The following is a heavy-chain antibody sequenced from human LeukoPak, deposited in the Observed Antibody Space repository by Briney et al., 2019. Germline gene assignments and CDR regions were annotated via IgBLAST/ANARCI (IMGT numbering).Heavy chain of an antibody. CDR2: FYPEDGET. D-gene: IGHD6-13*01. CDR3: ATVGYSSSWYGSYYFDY. CDR1: GYTLTELS. V-gene: IGHV1-24*01. Sequence: ASVKVSCKVSGYTLTELSMHWVRQAPGKGLEWMGGFYPEDGETIYAQKFQGRVTMTEDTSTDTAYMELSSLRSEDTAVYYCATVGYSSSWYGSYYFDYWGQGTLVTVSS. J-gene: IGHJ4*02.